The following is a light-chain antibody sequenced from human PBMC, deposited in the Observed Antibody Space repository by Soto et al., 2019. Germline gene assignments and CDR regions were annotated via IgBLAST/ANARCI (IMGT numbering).Light chain of an antibody. CDR3: QQYNSYST. CDR2: DAS. CDR1: QSISSW. V-gene: IGKV1-5*01. Sequence: IQMTQSPATLSASVGDRVTITCRASQSISSWLAWYQQKPGKAPKLLIYDASSLESGVPSMFSGSGSGTEFTLTISSLQPDDSATYYCQQYNSYSTFGQGTKVDIK. J-gene: IGKJ1*01.